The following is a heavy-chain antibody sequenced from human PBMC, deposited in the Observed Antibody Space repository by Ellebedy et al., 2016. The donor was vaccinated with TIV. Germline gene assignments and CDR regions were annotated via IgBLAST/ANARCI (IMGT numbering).Heavy chain of an antibody. J-gene: IGHJ3*02. CDR2: ISSSGDST. Sequence: PGGSLRLSCAASGFTFSNYAMNWVRQAPGKGLEWVSGISSSGDSTYYADSVKGRFTISRENAKNSFYLEMNSLRVGDTAVYYCARRHGVMGAFDIWGRGTVVTVAS. D-gene: IGHD2-21*01. CDR3: ARRHGVMGAFDI. CDR1: GFTFSNYA. V-gene: IGHV3-23*01.